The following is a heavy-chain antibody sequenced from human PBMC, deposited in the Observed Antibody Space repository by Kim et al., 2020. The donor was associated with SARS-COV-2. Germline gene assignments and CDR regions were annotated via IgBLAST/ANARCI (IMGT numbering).Heavy chain of an antibody. Sequence: ASVKVSCKASGYTFTSYDINWVRQATGQGLEWMGWMNPNSGNTGYAQKFQGRVTMTRNTSISTAYMELSSLRSEDTAVYYCARARRQQQYYYYYGMDVWGQGTTVTVSS. CDR1: GYTFTSYD. J-gene: IGHJ6*02. D-gene: IGHD6-13*01. V-gene: IGHV1-8*01. CDR3: ARARRQQQYYYYYGMDV. CDR2: MNPNSGNT.